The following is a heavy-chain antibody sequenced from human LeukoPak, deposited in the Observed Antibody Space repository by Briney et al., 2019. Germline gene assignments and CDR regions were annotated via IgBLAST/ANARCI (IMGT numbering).Heavy chain of an antibody. Sequence: PSETLSLTCAVYGGSFSGYYWSWIRQPPGKGLEWIGEINHSGSTNYSPSLKSRVTISVDTSKNQFSLKLSSVTAADTAVYYCARVRTVVVIERGKYYFDYWGQGTLVTVSS. CDR1: GGSFSGYY. CDR3: ARVRTVVVIERGKYYFDY. J-gene: IGHJ4*02. D-gene: IGHD3-22*01. CDR2: INHSGST. V-gene: IGHV4-34*01.